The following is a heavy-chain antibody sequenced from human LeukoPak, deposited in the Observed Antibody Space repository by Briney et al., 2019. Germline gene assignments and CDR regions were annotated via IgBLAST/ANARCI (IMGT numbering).Heavy chain of an antibody. CDR2: ILHDGSNK. CDR1: GFSFSTYV. D-gene: IGHD3-10*01. CDR3: ARDRHYYGSGSYYPFDY. V-gene: IGHV3-30-3*01. Sequence: GGSLRLSCAVSGFSFSTYVIHWARQAPGKGLEWVAFILHDGSNKYYADSVKGRYTISRDNSKNTLYLQMNSLRVEDTAVYYCARDRHYYGSGSYYPFDYWGQGTLVTVSS. J-gene: IGHJ4*02.